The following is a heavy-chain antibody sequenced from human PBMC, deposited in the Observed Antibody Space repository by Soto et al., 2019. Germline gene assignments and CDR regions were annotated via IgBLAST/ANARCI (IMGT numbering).Heavy chain of an antibody. CDR1: GGSFSGYY. CDR2: INHSGST. CDR3: ARGFSSHTGTTYAFDS. D-gene: IGHD1-1*01. V-gene: IGHV4-34*01. Sequence: SETLSLTCAVYGGSFSGYYWSWIRQPPGKGLEWIGEINHSGSTNYNPSLKSRVTISVDTSKNQFSLKLSSVTAADTAVYYCARGFSSHTGTTYAFDSWGQGTRVTVAS. J-gene: IGHJ3*02.